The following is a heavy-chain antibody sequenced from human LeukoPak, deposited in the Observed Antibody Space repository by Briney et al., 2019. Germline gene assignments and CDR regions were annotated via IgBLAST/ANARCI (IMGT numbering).Heavy chain of an antibody. CDR2: ISGSGGST. V-gene: IGHV3-23*01. J-gene: IGHJ4*02. CDR3: AKRWGDDTYYFDF. D-gene: IGHD3-10*01. Sequence: GGSLRLSCAASGFTFSSYAMSWVRQAPGKGLEWVSGISGSGGSTYYADSVKGRFIISRDNSKNTLYLQMNSLRAEDTAVYYCAKRWGDDTYYFDFWGQGNLVTVSS. CDR1: GFTFSSYA.